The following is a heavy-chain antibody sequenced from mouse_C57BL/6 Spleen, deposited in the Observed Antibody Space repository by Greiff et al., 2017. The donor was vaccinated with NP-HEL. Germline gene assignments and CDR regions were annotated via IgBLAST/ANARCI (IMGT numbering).Heavy chain of an antibody. CDR3: ASLGRGFAC. CDR2: LYPGSGST. V-gene: IGHV1-55*01. CDR1: GYTFTSYW. Sequence: QVQLQQPGAELVKPGASVKMSRKASGYTFTSYWRSRVKQRPGQGIAWIGDLYPGSGSTNYNEKVKSTATRTVDTSYRTAYMQLSSLTSEDSAVYYCASLGRGFACWGQGTLVTVSA. J-gene: IGHJ3*01.